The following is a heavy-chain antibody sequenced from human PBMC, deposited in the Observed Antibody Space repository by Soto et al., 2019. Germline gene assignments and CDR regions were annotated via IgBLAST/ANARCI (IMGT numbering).Heavy chain of an antibody. J-gene: IGHJ5*02. Sequence: SETLSLTCTVSGGSISSYYWSWIRQPPGKGLEWIGYIYYSGSTNYNPSLKSRVTISVDTSKNQFSLKLSSVTAADTAVYYCARDRGALWFGELFHWFDPWGQGTLVTVSS. D-gene: IGHD3-10*01. CDR3: ARDRGALWFGELFHWFDP. CDR1: GGSISSYY. CDR2: IYYSGST. V-gene: IGHV4-59*01.